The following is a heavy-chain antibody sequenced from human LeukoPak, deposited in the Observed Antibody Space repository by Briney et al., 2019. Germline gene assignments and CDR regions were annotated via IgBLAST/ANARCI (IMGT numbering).Heavy chain of an antibody. CDR2: INSNSDRI. CDR3: GRDFLRYPDN. CDR1: GFNLSPYG. J-gene: IGHJ4*02. V-gene: IGHV3-48*04. D-gene: IGHD3-9*01. Sequence: GGSLRLSCEGAGFNLSPYGMNWVRQAPGRGLDWVVFINSNSDRIWYADSVKGRFTVSRDNAKNSLHLQMNSLRAEDTAVYYCGRDFLRYPDNWGQGTLVTVSS.